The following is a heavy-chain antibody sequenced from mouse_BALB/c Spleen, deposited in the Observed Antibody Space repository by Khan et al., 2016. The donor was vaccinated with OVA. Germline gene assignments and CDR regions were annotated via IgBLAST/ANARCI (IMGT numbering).Heavy chain of an antibody. CDR1: GYTFTSYY. J-gene: IGHJ3*01. Sequence: QVQLQQPGAELVKPGASVKLSCKASGYTFTSYYIYWVKQRPGQGLEWIGGINPSNGGTYFNEKFESKATLTVDKSSSTAFMQVSSLTSEDSAVYYCTRSGWAAFAYWGQGTLVTASA. D-gene: IGHD1-1*02. CDR2: INPSNGGT. CDR3: TRSGWAAFAY. V-gene: IGHV1S81*02.